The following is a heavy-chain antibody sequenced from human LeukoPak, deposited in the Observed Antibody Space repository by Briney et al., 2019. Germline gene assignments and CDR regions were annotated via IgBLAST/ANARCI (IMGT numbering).Heavy chain of an antibody. CDR1: GDSVSSNSAA. J-gene: IGHJ4*02. V-gene: IGHV6-1*01. CDR2: TYYRSKWYN. Sequence: SQTLSLTCAISGDSVSSNSAAWDWIRQSPSRGLEWLGRTYYRSKWYNEYAVCGKSRITINPETSKNQFSLQLNSVTPADTAVYYCARARGYSRGYWDYWGQGTLVTVSS. CDR3: ARARGYSRGYWDY. D-gene: IGHD3-22*01.